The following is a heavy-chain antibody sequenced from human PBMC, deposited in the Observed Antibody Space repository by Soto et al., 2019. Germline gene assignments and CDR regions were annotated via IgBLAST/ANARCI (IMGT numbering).Heavy chain of an antibody. CDR2: IYYSGST. CDR1: GGSMDTYY. D-gene: IGHD6-19*01. J-gene: IGHJ4*02. Sequence: SETLSLTCSVSGGSMDTYYWTWIRQPPGKGLEWIGYIYYSGSTNYNPSLKSRVSISLHTSKSHFSLKLSSVTAADTAVYYCARGVDRQWADYWGQGTLVTVSS. V-gene: IGHV4-59*01. CDR3: ARGVDRQWADY.